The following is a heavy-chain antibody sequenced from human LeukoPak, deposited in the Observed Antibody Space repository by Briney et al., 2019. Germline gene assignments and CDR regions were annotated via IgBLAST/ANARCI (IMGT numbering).Heavy chain of an antibody. J-gene: IGHJ4*02. Sequence: PGGSLRLSCAASGFTVSSNYMSWVRQAPGKGLEWVSVIYSGGITSYADSVKGRFTISRDNSKNTLYLQMNSLRAEDTAVYYCVRGDYGDYTLFDYWGQGTLVTVSS. CDR1: GFTVSSNY. D-gene: IGHD4-17*01. V-gene: IGHV3-53*01. CDR3: VRGDYGDYTLFDY. CDR2: IYSGGIT.